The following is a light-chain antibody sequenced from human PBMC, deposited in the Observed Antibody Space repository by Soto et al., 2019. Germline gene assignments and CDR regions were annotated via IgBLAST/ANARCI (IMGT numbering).Light chain of an antibody. J-gene: IGKJ1*01. Sequence: IPLTQSHSTLSVSVRHGMSIXWRPSQTISSWLAWYQQKPGKAPKLLIYKASTLKSGVPSRFSGSGSGTEFTLTISSLQPDDFATYYCQHYNSAPTWTFGQGTEV. CDR1: QTISSW. CDR3: QHYNSAPTWT. CDR2: KAS. V-gene: IGKV1-5*03.